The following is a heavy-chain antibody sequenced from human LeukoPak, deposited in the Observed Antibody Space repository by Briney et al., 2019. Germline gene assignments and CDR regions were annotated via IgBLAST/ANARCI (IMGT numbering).Heavy chain of an antibody. CDR3: ARLKKTYYDFWSGYYADY. CDR2: IYHSGST. J-gene: IGHJ4*02. Sequence: PSETLSLTCTVSGGSISSGGYYWSWIRQPPGKGLEWIGYIYHSGSTYYNPSLKSRVTISVDRSKNQFSLKLSSVTAADTAVYYCARLKKTYYDFWSGYYADYWGQGTLVTVSS. V-gene: IGHV4-30-2*01. D-gene: IGHD3-3*01. CDR1: GGSISSGGYY.